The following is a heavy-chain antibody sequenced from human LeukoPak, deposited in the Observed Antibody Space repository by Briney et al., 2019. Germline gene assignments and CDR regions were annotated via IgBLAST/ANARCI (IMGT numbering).Heavy chain of an antibody. CDR3: ARALNRHIGAFEY. CDR1: GGSISSGGYY. Sequence: ETLSLTCTVSGGSISSGGYYMSWVRQAPGKGLEWVSVIYADFDNTDYADSVKGRFTISRDNSKNTLYLHMNSLRVEDTATYFCARALNRHIGAFEYWGQGALVTVSS. CDR2: IYADFDNT. J-gene: IGHJ4*02. V-gene: IGHV3-53*01. D-gene: IGHD4/OR15-4a*01.